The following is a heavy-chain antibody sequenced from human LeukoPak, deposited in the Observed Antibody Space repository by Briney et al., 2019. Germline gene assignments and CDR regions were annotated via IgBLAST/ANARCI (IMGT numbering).Heavy chain of an antibody. D-gene: IGHD3-10*01. J-gene: IGHJ4*02. CDR1: GGSISSGGYS. Sequence: SQTLSLTCAVSGGSISSGGYSWSWIRQPPGKGLEWIGYIYHSGSTYYNPSLKSRVTISVDRSKNQFSLKLSSVTAADTAVYYCARYTYYYGSGSYVGYFDYWGQGTLVTVSS. V-gene: IGHV4-30-2*01. CDR3: ARYTYYYGSGSYVGYFDY. CDR2: IYHSGST.